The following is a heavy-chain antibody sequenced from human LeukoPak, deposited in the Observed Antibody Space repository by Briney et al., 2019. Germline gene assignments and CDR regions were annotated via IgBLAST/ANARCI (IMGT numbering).Heavy chain of an antibody. J-gene: IGHJ4*02. CDR1: GFTFSSYS. Sequence: GGSLRLSCAASGFTFSSYSMNWVRQAPGKGLEWVSSISSSSSYIYYADSVKGRFTISRDNSKNTLYLQMNSLRAEDTAVYYCAKVALPEAYYYDSSGYYPDYWGQGTLVTVSS. CDR3: AKVALPEAYYYDSSGYYPDY. CDR2: ISSSSSYI. D-gene: IGHD3-22*01. V-gene: IGHV3-21*04.